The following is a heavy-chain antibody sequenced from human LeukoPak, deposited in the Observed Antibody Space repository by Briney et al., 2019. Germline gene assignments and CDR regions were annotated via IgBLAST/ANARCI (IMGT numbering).Heavy chain of an antibody. CDR1: GFTFSSYG. Sequence: GGSLRLSCAASGFTFSSYGMSWVRQAPGRGLEWVSAISGNGGSTFYADSVRSRFTISRDNSKNSLYPQMNNLRTEDTAFYYCATNFGAYYYDTSGYYDFWGQGTLVTVSS. D-gene: IGHD3-22*01. V-gene: IGHV3-23*01. CDR3: ATNFGAYYYDTSGYYDF. CDR2: ISGNGGST. J-gene: IGHJ4*02.